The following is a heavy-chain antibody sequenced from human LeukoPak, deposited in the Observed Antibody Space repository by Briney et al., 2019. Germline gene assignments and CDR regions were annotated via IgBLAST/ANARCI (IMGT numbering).Heavy chain of an antibody. D-gene: IGHD6-13*01. J-gene: IGHJ4*02. CDR2: IHHSGST. V-gene: IGHV4-34*01. CDR3: AGHVSAAAGGR. CDR1: GGSISSYY. Sequence: PSETLSLTCTVSGGSISSYYWSWIRQPPGKGLEWIGEIHHSGSTKYNPSLKSRVTISLDTSKNQFSLKLNSMTAADTAVYYCAGHVSAAAGGRWGQGTLVTVSS.